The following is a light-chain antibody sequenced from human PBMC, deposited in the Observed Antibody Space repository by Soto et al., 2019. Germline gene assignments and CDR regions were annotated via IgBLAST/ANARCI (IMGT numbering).Light chain of an antibody. CDR2: AAS. J-gene: IGKJ4*01. Sequence: DIQMTQSPSSLSASVGDRVTITCRASQSISSYLNWYQQKPGKAPKLLIYAASSLQSGVPSRFSGSGYGTDFTLTITSLQPEDFAIYYCLQDYTYPRTFGGGTKVDIK. CDR3: LQDYTYPRT. CDR1: QSISSY. V-gene: IGKV1-39*01.